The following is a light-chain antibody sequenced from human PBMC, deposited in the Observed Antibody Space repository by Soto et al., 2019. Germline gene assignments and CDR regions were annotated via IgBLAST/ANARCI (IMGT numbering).Light chain of an antibody. CDR1: QSISGN. CDR2: GAS. V-gene: IGKV3-15*01. J-gene: IGKJ3*01. Sequence: EIVLTQSPATLSVSPGETATLSCRASQSISGNLDWYQQKPGQTPRLLIQGASTRATGIPARFSGSGSGTEFTLTISSLQSEDCAVYYCQQYNSWPVTVGPGTNVDI. CDR3: QQYNSWPVT.